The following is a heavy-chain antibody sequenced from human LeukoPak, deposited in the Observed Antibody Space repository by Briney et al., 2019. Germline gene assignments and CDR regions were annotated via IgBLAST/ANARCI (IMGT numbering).Heavy chain of an antibody. V-gene: IGHV3-48*03. CDR2: ISSSGTPI. CDR3: AREKTACGGDCYDS. D-gene: IGHD2-21*01. J-gene: IGHJ4*02. Sequence: GGSLRLSCAASGFTFSNEMNWVRQAPGEGLGWVSYISSSGTPIHYADFVKGRFTISRDNAKNSLFLQMNSLRAEDTAVYYCAREKTACGGDCYDSWGQGTLVTVSS. CDR1: GFTFSNE.